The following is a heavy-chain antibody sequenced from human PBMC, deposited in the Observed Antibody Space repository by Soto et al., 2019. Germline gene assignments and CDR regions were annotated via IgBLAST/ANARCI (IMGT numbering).Heavy chain of an antibody. Sequence: QVQLMQARGEVKKPGASVKVSCKTSGYTFTSYAMHWVSQAPGQTLEWMGWINAGNGNTKYSQKFQGRVTITRDTSASTVYMELSSLRSEDTAVYYCARPHFSSSYYFDYWGQGTLVTVSS. D-gene: IGHD6-13*01. J-gene: IGHJ4*02. CDR2: INAGNGNT. V-gene: IGHV1-3*01. CDR1: GYTFTSYA. CDR3: ARPHFSSSYYFDY.